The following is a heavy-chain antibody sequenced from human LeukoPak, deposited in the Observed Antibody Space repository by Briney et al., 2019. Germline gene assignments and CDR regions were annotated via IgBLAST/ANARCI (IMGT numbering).Heavy chain of an antibody. CDR1: GYTFTSYD. D-gene: IGHD3-10*01. CDR2: MNPNSGNT. Sequence: ATVKVSCKASGYTFTSYDINWVRQATGQGLVWMGWMNPNSGNTGYAQKFQGRVTMTRNTSISTAYMELSSLRSEDTAVYYCARGHTMVRGVIRENFDYWGQGTLVTVSS. J-gene: IGHJ4*02. CDR3: ARGHTMVRGVIRENFDY. V-gene: IGHV1-8*01.